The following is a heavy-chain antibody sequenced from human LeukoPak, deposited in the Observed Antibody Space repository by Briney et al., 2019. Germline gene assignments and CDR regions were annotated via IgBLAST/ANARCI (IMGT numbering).Heavy chain of an antibody. J-gene: IGHJ3*01. CDR2: IDQGGSLR. Sequence: PGGSLRLSCAASGFTFNTYWMIWVRQAPGKGLEWVANIDQGGSLRYYVDSLKGRFTISRDNAKNSMYLQMNSLRVEDTAVYYCVRDKGGRSGAIYYDAFDVWGQGTKVTVSS. CDR3: VRDKGGRSGAIYYDAFDV. CDR1: GFTFNTYW. D-gene: IGHD1-26*01. V-gene: IGHV3-7*01.